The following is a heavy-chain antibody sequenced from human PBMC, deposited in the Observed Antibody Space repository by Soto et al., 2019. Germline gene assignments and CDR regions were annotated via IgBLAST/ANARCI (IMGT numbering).Heavy chain of an antibody. V-gene: IGHV5-51*01. CDR3: ARLTTYYYDTSGYGMDV. CDR2: IYPSDSDT. D-gene: IGHD3-22*01. Sequence: GESLKISCEGFGYTFTIHWIAWVRQTPGKGLEWMGIIYPSDSDTRYSPSFEGQVTISADKSVSTAYLQWSSLKASDSAKYYCARLTTYYYDTSGYGMDVWGKGTTVTVSS. J-gene: IGHJ6*04. CDR1: GYTFTIHW.